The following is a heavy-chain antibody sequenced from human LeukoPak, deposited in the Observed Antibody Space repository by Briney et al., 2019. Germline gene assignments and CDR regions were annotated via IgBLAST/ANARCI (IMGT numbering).Heavy chain of an antibody. V-gene: IGHV2-5*01. D-gene: IGHD3-10*01. CDR3: AHRAWFGELFAY. Sequence: ASGPTLVKPTQTLTLTCTFSGFSLGTRGVGVGWIRQPPGKALEWLSLIYWNDDKRYSPSLKSRLTITKDTSKNQVVLTMTNMDPVDTATYYCAHRAWFGELFAYWGQGTLVTVSS. CDR2: IYWNDDK. CDR1: GFSLGTRGVG. J-gene: IGHJ4*02.